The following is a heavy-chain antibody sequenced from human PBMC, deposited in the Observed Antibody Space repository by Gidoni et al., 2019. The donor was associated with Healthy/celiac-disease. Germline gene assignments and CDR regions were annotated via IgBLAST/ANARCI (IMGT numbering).Heavy chain of an antibody. V-gene: IGHV4-34*01. D-gene: IGHD5-18*01. CDR3: ARRLRGYSYLPRYGMDV. CDR2: INHSGST. Sequence: QVQLQQWGAGLLKPSETLSLTCAVYGGSFSGYYWSWLRQPPGKGLEWIGEINHSGSTNYNPSLKSRVTISVDTSKNQFSLKLSSVTAADTAVYYCARRLRGYSYLPRYGMDVWGQGTTVTVSS. CDR1: GGSFSGYY. J-gene: IGHJ6*02.